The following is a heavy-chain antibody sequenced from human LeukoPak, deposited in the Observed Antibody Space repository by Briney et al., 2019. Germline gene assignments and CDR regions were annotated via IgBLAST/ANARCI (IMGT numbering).Heavy chain of an antibody. D-gene: IGHD5-18*01. CDR3: AKDLNSYGSSLDY. V-gene: IGHV3-11*04. CDR1: GFTFSDYY. Sequence: GGSLRLSCAASGFTFSDYYMSWIRQAPGKGLEWVSYISSSGSTIYYADSVKGRFTISRDNSKNTLYLQMNSLRAEDTAVYYCAKDLNSYGSSLDYWGQGTLVTVSS. J-gene: IGHJ4*02. CDR2: ISSSGSTI.